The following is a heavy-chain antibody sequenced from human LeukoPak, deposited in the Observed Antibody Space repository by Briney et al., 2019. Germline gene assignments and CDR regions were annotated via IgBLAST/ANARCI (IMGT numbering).Heavy chain of an antibody. CDR2: INHSGST. J-gene: IGHJ4*02. V-gene: IGHV4-34*01. CDR3: ARGGSIAVADTSDY. D-gene: IGHD6-19*01. Sequence: SETLSLTCAVYGGSFSGYYWTWIRQPPGKGLEWIGEINHSGSTNYNPSLKSRVTISVDTSKNQFSLKLSSVAAADTAVYYCARGGSIAVADTSDYWGQGTLVTVSS. CDR1: GGSFSGYY.